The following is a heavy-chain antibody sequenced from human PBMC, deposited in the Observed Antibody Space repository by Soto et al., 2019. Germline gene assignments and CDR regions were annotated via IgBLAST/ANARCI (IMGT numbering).Heavy chain of an antibody. Sequence: SVKVSWKASGGTFSSYAISWVRQAPGQGLEWMGGIIPIFGTANYAQKFQGRVTITADESTSTAYMELSSLRSEDTAVYFCARCAGTHDPLDISSKGTCVTV. CDR1: GGTFSSYA. J-gene: IGHJ3*02. CDR2: IIPIFGTA. V-gene: IGHV1-69*13. CDR3: ARCAGTHDPLDI.